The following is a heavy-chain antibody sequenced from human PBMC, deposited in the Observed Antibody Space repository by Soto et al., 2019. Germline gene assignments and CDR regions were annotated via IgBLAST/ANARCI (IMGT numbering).Heavy chain of an antibody. Sequence: EVQLVESGGGLVQPGGSLRLSCAASGFTVSSNYMSWVRQAPGKGLEWVSVIYTGGSTYYADSVKGRFTISRDNSKNTLYLQMNSLRAEDTAVYYCARDYCGSGRFDYWGQGTLVTVSS. D-gene: IGHD3-10*01. CDR2: IYTGGST. CDR1: GFTVSSNY. CDR3: ARDYCGSGRFDY. V-gene: IGHV3-66*01. J-gene: IGHJ4*02.